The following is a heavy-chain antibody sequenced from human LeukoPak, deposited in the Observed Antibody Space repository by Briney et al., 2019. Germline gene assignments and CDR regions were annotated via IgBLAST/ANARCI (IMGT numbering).Heavy chain of an antibody. CDR3: ARARSSGWYFNYYYYMDV. CDR2: ISAYNGNT. Sequence: ASVKVSCKASGYTFTSYGISWVRQAPGQGLEWMGWISAYNGNTNYAQKLQGRVTMTTDTSTSTAYMELRSLRSDDTAVYYCARARSSGWYFNYYYYMDVWGKGTTVTVSS. V-gene: IGHV1-18*01. D-gene: IGHD6-19*01. CDR1: GYTFTSYG. J-gene: IGHJ6*03.